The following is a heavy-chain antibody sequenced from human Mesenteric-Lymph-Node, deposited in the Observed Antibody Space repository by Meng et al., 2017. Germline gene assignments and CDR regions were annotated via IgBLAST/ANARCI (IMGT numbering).Heavy chain of an antibody. J-gene: IGHJ4*02. CDR1: GFTFSSYW. Sequence: GESLKISCAASGFTFSSYWMSWVRQAPGKGLEWVASIKQDGSEKYYVDSVKGRFTISRDNAKNSLYLQMNSLRAEDTAVYYCARALTVRYYDILTGPFDYWGQGTLVTVSS. D-gene: IGHD3-9*01. CDR2: IKQDGSEK. CDR3: ARALTVRYYDILTGPFDY. V-gene: IGHV3-7*01.